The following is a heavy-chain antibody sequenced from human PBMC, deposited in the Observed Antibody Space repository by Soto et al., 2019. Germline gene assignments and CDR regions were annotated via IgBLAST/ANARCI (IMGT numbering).Heavy chain of an antibody. CDR3: AKLWKHYDFWSGYHDYYYYMDV. J-gene: IGHJ6*03. CDR2: ISGSGGST. Sequence: EVQLLESGGGLVQPGGSLRLSCAASGFTFSSYAMSWVRQAPGKGLEWVSAISGSGGSTYYADSVKGRFTISRDNSKNTLYLQMNSLRAEDTAVYYCAKLWKHYDFWSGYHDYYYYMDVWGKGTTVTVSS. CDR1: GFTFSSYA. D-gene: IGHD3-3*01. V-gene: IGHV3-23*01.